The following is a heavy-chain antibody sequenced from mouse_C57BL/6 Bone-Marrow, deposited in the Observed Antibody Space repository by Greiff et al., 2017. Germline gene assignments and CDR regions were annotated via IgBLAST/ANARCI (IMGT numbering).Heavy chain of an antibody. CDR3: ARGDYYYGSSDY. J-gene: IGHJ2*01. CDR2: INPGSGGT. D-gene: IGHD1-1*01. V-gene: IGHV1-54*01. CDR1: GYAFTNYL. Sequence: QVQLKESGAELVRPGTSVKVSCKASGYAFTNYLIEWVKQRPGQGLEWIGVINPGSGGTNYNEKFKGKATLTADKSSSTAYMQLSSLTSEDSAVYVCARGDYYYGSSDYWGQGTTLTVSS.